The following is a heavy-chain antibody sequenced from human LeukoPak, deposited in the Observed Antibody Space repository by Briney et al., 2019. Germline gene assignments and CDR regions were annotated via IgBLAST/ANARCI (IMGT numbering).Heavy chain of an antibody. CDR1: GGSISSSSYY. CDR2: IYYSGST. Sequence: SETLSLTCTVSGGSISSSSYYWGWIRQPPGKGLEWIGSIYYSGSTYYNPSLKSRVTISVDTSKNQFSLKLSSVTAADTAVYYCASTPPPGVTWFDPWGQGTLVTVSS. V-gene: IGHV4-39*07. CDR3: ASTPPPGVTWFDP. J-gene: IGHJ5*02.